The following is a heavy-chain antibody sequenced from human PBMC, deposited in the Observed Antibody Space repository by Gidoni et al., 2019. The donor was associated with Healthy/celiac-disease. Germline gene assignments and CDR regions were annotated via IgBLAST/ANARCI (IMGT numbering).Heavy chain of an antibody. D-gene: IGHD6-19*01. V-gene: IGHV4-34*01. CDR3: ARSRAVAGTSAFDI. CDR2: INHSGST. Sequence: QVQLQQWGAGLLTPSETLSLTFAVYGGSFSGYYWSWIRQPPGKGLEWIGEINHSGSTNYNPSLKSRVNISVDTSKNQFSLKLSSVTAADTAVYYCARSRAVAGTSAFDIWGQGTMVTVSS. J-gene: IGHJ3*02. CDR1: GGSFSGYY.